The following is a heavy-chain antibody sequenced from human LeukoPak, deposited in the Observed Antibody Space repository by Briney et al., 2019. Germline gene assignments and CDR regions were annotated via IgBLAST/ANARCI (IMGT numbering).Heavy chain of an antibody. J-gene: IGHJ5*02. Sequence: SETLSLTCAVYGGSFSGYYWSWIRQPPGKGLEWIGEINHSGSTNYNPSLKSRVTISVDTSKNQFSLKLSSVTAADTAVYYCARGSKYCSSTSCYHWFDPWGQGTLVTVSS. V-gene: IGHV4-34*01. D-gene: IGHD2-2*01. CDR1: GGSFSGYY. CDR2: INHSGST. CDR3: ARGSKYCSSTSCYHWFDP.